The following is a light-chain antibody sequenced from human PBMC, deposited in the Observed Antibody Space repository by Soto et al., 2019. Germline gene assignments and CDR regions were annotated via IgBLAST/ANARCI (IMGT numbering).Light chain of an antibody. CDR3: SSYAGRNNFYV. CDR2: DVA. J-gene: IGLJ1*01. Sequence: QSVLTQPASVSASPGQSITISCTGTSSDVGGSNFVSWYQQHPGKPPKLIIYDVATRPSGVSNRFSGSKSGSTASLIISRLQTEDEADYYCSSYAGRNNFYVFGTGTKLTVL. V-gene: IGLV2-14*03. CDR1: SSDVGGSNF.